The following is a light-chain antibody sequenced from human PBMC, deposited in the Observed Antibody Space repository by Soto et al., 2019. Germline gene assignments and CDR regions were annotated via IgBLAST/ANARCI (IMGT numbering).Light chain of an antibody. Sequence: EIVLTQSPGTLSLSPGERATLSCRASQSVSNNYLAWYQQKPGQAPRRLIYGASSRATGIPDRFSGSGSGTDFTLTISRLEPEDFAVYYCQQYSTSSTFGEGTRLEIK. CDR1: QSVSNNY. J-gene: IGKJ5*01. CDR2: GAS. CDR3: QQYSTSST. V-gene: IGKV3-20*01.